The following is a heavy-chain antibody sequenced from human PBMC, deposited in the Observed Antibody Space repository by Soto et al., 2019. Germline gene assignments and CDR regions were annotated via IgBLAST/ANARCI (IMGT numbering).Heavy chain of an antibody. Sequence: QVQLVQSGAEVKKPGASVKVSCKASGYTFTSYGISWVRQAPGQGLEWMGWISAYNGNTKYAQKLQGRVTMTTDTTTSTAYMELRRLRSDDTAVYCCARDLGGSYYAPVDYWGQGTLVTVSS. CDR2: ISAYNGNT. D-gene: IGHD2-15*01. J-gene: IGHJ4*02. CDR1: GYTFTSYG. CDR3: ARDLGGSYYAPVDY. V-gene: IGHV1-18*01.